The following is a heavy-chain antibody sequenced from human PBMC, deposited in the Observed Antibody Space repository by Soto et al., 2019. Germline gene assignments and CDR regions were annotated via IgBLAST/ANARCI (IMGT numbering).Heavy chain of an antibody. CDR2: ISTSNGDT. CDR3: ARDITGATGDY. D-gene: IGHD1-26*01. Sequence: QVQLVQSGPEVKEPGASVRVSCKASGYTFINYNIFWVRQAPGQGLEWMGWISTSNGDTSYAQNFQGRVTMTTDTSTSTAYVELRSLRYDDKAGYYCARDITGATGDYWGQGTLVTVSS. CDR1: GYTFINYN. J-gene: IGHJ4*02. V-gene: IGHV1-18*01.